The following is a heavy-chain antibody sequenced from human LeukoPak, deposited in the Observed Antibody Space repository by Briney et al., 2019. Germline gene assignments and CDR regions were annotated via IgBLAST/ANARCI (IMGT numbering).Heavy chain of an antibody. D-gene: IGHD3-10*01. CDR3: ARARSGSYHFDY. Sequence: GGSLRLSCAASGFTFSSYSMNWVRQAPGKGLEWVAVIWYDGSNKYYADSVKGRFTISRDNSKNTLYLQMNSLRAEDTAVYYCARARSGSYHFDYWGQGTLVTVSS. J-gene: IGHJ4*02. CDR1: GFTFSSYS. CDR2: IWYDGSNK. V-gene: IGHV3-33*08.